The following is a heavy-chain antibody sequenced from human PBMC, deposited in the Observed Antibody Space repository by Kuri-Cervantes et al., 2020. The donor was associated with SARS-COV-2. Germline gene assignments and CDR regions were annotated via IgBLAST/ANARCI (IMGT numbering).Heavy chain of an antibody. CDR1: GFTFSSHA. J-gene: IGHJ4*02. Sequence: GGSLRLSCAASGFTFSSHAMIWVRQAPGKGLEWVSSISGSGGSTYYADSVKGRFTISRDNSKNTLYLQMNSLRADDTAVYYCAKGTRSSGYYCGLDFWGQGTLVTVSS. CDR2: ISGSGGST. V-gene: IGHV3-23*01. CDR3: AKGTRSSGYYCGLDF. D-gene: IGHD3-22*01.